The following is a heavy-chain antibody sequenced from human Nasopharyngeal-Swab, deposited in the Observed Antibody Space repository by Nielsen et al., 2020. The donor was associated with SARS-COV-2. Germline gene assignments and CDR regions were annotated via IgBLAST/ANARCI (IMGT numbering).Heavy chain of an antibody. D-gene: IGHD1-26*01. CDR2: ISGSGGST. J-gene: IGHJ4*02. CDR3: AFIVGASTDY. V-gene: IGHV3-23*01. CDR1: GFTFSSYA. Sequence: GESLKISCAASGFTFSSYAVSWVRQAPGKGLEWVSAISGSGGSTYYADSVKGRFTISRDNSKNTLYLQMNSLRAEDAAVYYCAFIVGASTDYWGQGTLVTVSS.